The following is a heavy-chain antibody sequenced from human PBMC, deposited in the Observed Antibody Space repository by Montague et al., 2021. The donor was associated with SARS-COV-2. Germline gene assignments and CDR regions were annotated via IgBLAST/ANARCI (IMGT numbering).Heavy chain of an antibody. CDR2: IYYSGST. D-gene: IGHD3-10*01. V-gene: IGHV4-59*01. CDR1: GGSISSYY. Sequence: SETLSLTCTVSGGSISSYYWSWIRQPPGKGLEWIGYIYYSGSTNYNPSLKSRVTISVDTSKNQFSLKLSSVIAADTDVYYCARERMVRGSYYYYGMDVWGQGTTVTVSS. J-gene: IGHJ6*02. CDR3: ARERMVRGSYYYYGMDV.